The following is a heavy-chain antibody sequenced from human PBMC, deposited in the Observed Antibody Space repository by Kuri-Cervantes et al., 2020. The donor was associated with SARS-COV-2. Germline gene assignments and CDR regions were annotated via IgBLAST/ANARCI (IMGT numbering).Heavy chain of an antibody. CDR1: GYSISSGYY. V-gene: IGHV4-38-2*02. J-gene: IGHJ4*02. Sequence: SETLSLTCTVSGYSISSGYYWGWIRQPPGKGLEWIGSIYHSGSTYYSPSLKSRVTISLDTSKNQFSLKLSSVTAADTAVYYCASLTLGCHSYGSCFDYWGQGTLVTVSS. CDR3: ASLTLGCHSYGSCFDY. D-gene: IGHD5-18*01. CDR2: IYHSGST.